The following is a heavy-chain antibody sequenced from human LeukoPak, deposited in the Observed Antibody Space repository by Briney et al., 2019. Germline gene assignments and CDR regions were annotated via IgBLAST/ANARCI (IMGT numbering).Heavy chain of an antibody. D-gene: IGHD2-15*01. Sequence: SETLSLTCAVYGGAFSGYYWSWIRQPPGKGLEWIGEINHSGSTNYNPSLKSRVTISVDTSKNQFSLKLSSVTAADTAVYYCAREPSIVVVVAAAGDAFDIWGQGTMVTVSS. CDR2: INHSGST. J-gene: IGHJ3*02. CDR1: GGAFSGYY. V-gene: IGHV4-34*01. CDR3: AREPSIVVVVAAAGDAFDI.